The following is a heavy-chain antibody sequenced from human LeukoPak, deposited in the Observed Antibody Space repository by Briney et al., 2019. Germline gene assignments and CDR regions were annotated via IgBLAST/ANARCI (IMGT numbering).Heavy chain of an antibody. Sequence: KPSETLSLTCTVSGGAISSYYWSWIRQSPGKGLEWIGYIYDSESTNYNPSLKSRVTMSVDTSNNQFSLKLRSVTAADTAVYYCARELGYCSGSSCYHYFDYWGQGTLVTVSS. CDR3: ARELGYCSGSSCYHYFDY. J-gene: IGHJ4*02. CDR2: IYDSEST. D-gene: IGHD2-15*01. V-gene: IGHV4-59*01. CDR1: GGAISSYY.